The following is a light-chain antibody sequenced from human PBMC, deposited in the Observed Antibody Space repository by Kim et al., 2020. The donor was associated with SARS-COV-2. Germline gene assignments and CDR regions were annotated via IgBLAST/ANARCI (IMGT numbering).Light chain of an antibody. CDR3: SSYTSSSTWV. Sequence: GQSFTSASTGTSSNVSGYNYVSWYQQHPGKAPKLMIYDVSNRPSGVSNRFSGAKSGNTTSLTISGLQAEDEAYYYCSSYTSSSTWVFGGGTQLTVL. CDR1: SSNVSGYNY. J-gene: IGLJ3*02. CDR2: DVS. V-gene: IGLV2-14*03.